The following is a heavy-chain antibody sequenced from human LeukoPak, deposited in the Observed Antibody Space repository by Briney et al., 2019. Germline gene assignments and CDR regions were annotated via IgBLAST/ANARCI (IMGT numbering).Heavy chain of an antibody. J-gene: IGHJ4*02. CDR3: AREGSVAGSSSPIGYYFDY. CDR1: GYTFTSYY. CDR2: INPSGGGT. Sequence: GASVKVSCKASGYTFTSYYMHWVRQAPGQGLEWMGIINPSGGGTSYAQKFQGRVTMTRDTSTSTVYMELSGLRSEDTAVYYCAREGSVAGSSSPIGYYFDYWDQGALVTVSS. D-gene: IGHD6-19*01. V-gene: IGHV1-46*01.